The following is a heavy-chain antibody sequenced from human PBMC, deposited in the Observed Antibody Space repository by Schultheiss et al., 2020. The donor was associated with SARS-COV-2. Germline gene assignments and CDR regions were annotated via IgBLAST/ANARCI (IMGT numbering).Heavy chain of an antibody. Sequence: SETLSLTCAVYGGSFSGYYWSWIRQPPGKGLEWIGYIYYSGSTYYNPSLKSRVTISVDTSKNQFSLKLSSVTAADTAVYYCARQGSRDGSMRYFDYWGQGTLVTVSS. CDR3: ARQGSRDGSMRYFDY. V-gene: IGHV4-34*01. D-gene: IGHD5-24*01. CDR1: GGSFSGYY. CDR2: IYYSGST. J-gene: IGHJ4*02.